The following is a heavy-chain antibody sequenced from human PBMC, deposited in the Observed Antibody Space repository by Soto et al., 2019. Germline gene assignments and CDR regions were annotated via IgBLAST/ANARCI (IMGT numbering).Heavy chain of an antibody. V-gene: IGHV3-23*01. CDR2: ISGSTYNT. Sequence: PGGSLRLSCATSGFTFSTYAMSWVRQAPGKGLEWISAISGSTYNTYYADSVKGRFTISRDNSKNTLYLQLNSLRVEDTAVYYCAKELAENYDDSGDYGYFQHWGQGTQVTVSS. CDR3: AKELAENYDDSGDYGYFQH. D-gene: IGHD3-22*01. CDR1: GFTFSTYA. J-gene: IGHJ1*01.